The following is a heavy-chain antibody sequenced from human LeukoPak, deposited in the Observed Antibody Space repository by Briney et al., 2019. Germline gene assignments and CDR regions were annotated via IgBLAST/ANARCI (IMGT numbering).Heavy chain of an antibody. J-gene: IGHJ5*02. D-gene: IGHD6-19*01. V-gene: IGHV3-48*03. CDR3: ARRFSGWSSHWFDP. CDR1: TFTFSTFD. CDR2: ISSSGSTM. Sequence: GGSLRLSCEASTFTFSTFDMNWVRQAPGKGLEWVSYISSSGSTMYYADSVKGRFTISRDNTKKSLYPQMYSLRAEDTAIYYCARRFSGWSSHWFDPWGQGTLVTVSS.